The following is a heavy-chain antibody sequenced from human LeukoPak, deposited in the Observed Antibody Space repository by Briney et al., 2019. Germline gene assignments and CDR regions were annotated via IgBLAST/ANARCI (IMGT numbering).Heavy chain of an antibody. CDR1: VINFSSRH. V-gene: IGHV3-48*02. D-gene: IGHD3-3*01. CDR2: ISTTREI. J-gene: IGHJ3*02. Sequence: GVSLSLFCAVSVINFSSRHMIWARQASAGGREWVSYISTTREIYYADSVKGRFTITRDNAKNSLYLQMNGLRDEDTAVYYCATDSEWAFNIGGQGTMVTVSS. CDR3: ATDSEWAFNI.